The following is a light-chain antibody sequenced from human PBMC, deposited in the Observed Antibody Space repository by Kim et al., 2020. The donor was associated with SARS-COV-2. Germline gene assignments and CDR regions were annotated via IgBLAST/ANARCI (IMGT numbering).Light chain of an antibody. V-gene: IGKV1-33*01. CDR2: DAS. Sequence: DIQMTQSPSSLSASVGDRVIITCQAGQDISNYLNWYQQKPGKAPKLLIYDASNLETGVPSRFSGSGSGTDFTFTISSLQPEDIATYYCQQYDDLPFTFGQGTKLEI. CDR1: QDISNY. CDR3: QQYDDLPFT. J-gene: IGKJ2*01.